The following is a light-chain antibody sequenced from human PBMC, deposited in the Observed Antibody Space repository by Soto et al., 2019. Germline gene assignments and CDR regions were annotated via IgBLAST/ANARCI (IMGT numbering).Light chain of an antibody. Sequence: QSALTQPASVSGSPGQSITISCTGTRSDIGACNFVSWYQQHPGKAPKLILYDVNIRPSGVSYRFSGSKSGNTASLTISGLQAEDEADYYCTSWTTSTTMIFGGGTKLTVL. CDR1: RSDIGACNF. CDR2: DVN. J-gene: IGLJ2*01. V-gene: IGLV2-14*03. CDR3: TSWTTSTTMI.